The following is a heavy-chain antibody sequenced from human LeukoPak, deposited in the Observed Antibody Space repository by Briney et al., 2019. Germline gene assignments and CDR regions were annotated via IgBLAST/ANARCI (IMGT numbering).Heavy chain of an antibody. CDR3: ARLITGTTTAFDI. Sequence: SETLSLTCSVSGGSISGYYWSWIRQPAGKRLDWIERVYTSGSTHYNPSLKTRLTMSVDTSKNQFSLKLSSVTAADTAVYYCARLITGTTTAFDIWGQGTMVTVSS. CDR1: GGSISGYY. CDR2: VYTSGST. V-gene: IGHV4-4*07. J-gene: IGHJ3*02. D-gene: IGHD1-7*01.